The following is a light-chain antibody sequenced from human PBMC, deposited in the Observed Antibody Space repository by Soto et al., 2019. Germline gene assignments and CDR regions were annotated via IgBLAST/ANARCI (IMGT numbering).Light chain of an antibody. J-gene: IGLJ2*01. V-gene: IGLV2-14*01. CDR3: LSYTSSYTVV. Sequence: QPASVSGSPGQSITISCTGSSSDVGTQNYVSWYQQHPDKAPKLMIYEVSDRPSGVSNRFSGSKSGNTASLTISGVQAEDEADYYCLSYTSSYTVVFGGGTKLTVL. CDR2: EVS. CDR1: SSDVGTQNY.